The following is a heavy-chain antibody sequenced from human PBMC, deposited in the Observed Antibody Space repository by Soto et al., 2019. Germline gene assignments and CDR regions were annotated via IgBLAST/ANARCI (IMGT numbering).Heavy chain of an antibody. CDR1: GGSISSSSYY. D-gene: IGHD3-3*01. V-gene: IGHV4-39*01. CDR2: IYYSGST. J-gene: IGHJ6*02. Sequence: SETLSLTCTVSGGSISSSSYYWGWIRQPPGKGLEWIGSIYYSGSTYYNPSLKSRVTISVDTSKNQFSLKLSSVTAADTAVYYCANYDFWSGYYGSEWDYGMDVWGQGTTVTVSS. CDR3: ANYDFWSGYYGSEWDYGMDV.